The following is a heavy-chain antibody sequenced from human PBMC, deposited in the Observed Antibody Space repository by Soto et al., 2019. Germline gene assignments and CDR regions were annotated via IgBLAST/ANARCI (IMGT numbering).Heavy chain of an antibody. CDR3: TRDASRDSSARGWFDP. D-gene: IGHD6-13*01. V-gene: IGHV3-21*01. CDR2: ISSNSAYI. J-gene: IGHJ5*02. Sequence: GSLRPSCAAPGFTFRRFTMNWVRQAPGKGLEWVSTISSNSAYIYYTAALRGRFTISRDNAKNSLHLQMNSLRAEDTAVYYCTRDASRDSSARGWFDPWGPGTLVTVS. CDR1: GFTFRRFT.